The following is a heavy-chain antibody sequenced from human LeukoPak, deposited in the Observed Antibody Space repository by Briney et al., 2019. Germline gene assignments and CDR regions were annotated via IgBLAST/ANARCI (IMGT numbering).Heavy chain of an antibody. Sequence: GGSLRLSCAASGFSVSSNYMSWVRQAPGKGLEWVSVIYNGGSTYYADSVKGRFTISRDNSKNTLYLQMNSLRAEDTAVYYCARESDGWNGYFDYWGQGTLVTVSS. CDR2: IYNGGST. CDR1: GFSVSSNY. V-gene: IGHV3-53*01. J-gene: IGHJ4*02. D-gene: IGHD1-1*01. CDR3: ARESDGWNGYFDY.